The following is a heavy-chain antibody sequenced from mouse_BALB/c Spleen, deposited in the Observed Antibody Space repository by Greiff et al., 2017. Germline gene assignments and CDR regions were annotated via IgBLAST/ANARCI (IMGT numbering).Heavy chain of an antibody. CDR2: ISSGSSTI. D-gene: IGHD1-1*01. V-gene: IGHV5-17*02. CDR3: ARDYVTTFAY. CDR1: GFTFSSFG. Sequence: EVKLMESGGGLVQPGGSRKLSCAASGFTFSSFGMHWVRQAPEKGLEWVAYISSGSSTIYYADTVKGRFTISRDNPKNTLFLQMTSLRSEDTAMYYCARDYVTTFAYWGQGTLVTVSA. J-gene: IGHJ3*01.